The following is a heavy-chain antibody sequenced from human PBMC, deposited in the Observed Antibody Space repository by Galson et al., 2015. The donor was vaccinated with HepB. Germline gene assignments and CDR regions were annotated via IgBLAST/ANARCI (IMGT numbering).Heavy chain of an antibody. CDR3: AKSSLTGATDY. Sequence: CAISGDSVSSTITTWNWITQSPSRGLEWLGRTYYRSKWYSDYALSVKSRITINPDPSKNQFSLQLNSVTAEDTAVYYCAKSSLTGATDYWGQGTLVTVSS. CDR2: TYYRSKWYS. J-gene: IGHJ4*02. D-gene: IGHD5-24*01. V-gene: IGHV6-1*01. CDR1: GDSVSSTITT.